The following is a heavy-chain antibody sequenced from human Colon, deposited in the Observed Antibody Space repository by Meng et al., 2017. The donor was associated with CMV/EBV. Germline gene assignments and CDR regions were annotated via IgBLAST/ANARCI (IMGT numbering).Heavy chain of an antibody. D-gene: IGHD4-11*01. Sequence: GESLKISCATSGFTFTNYAMDWVRQAPGKGLEWVSSVSHTGGNTYYADSVKGRFTISRDNSRNTLYLQMNSLRAEDTAVYYCAKAAGTVIPNWFDSWGQGTLVTVSS. CDR1: GFTFTNYA. CDR2: VSHTGGNT. CDR3: AKAAGTVIPNWFDS. J-gene: IGHJ5*01. V-gene: IGHV3-23*01.